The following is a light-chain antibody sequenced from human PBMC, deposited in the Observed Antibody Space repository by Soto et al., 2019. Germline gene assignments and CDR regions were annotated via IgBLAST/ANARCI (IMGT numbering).Light chain of an antibody. CDR2: GAS. J-gene: IGKJ2*01. V-gene: IGKV3-20*01. CDR1: QSVSSSY. Sequence: EIVLTQSPGTLSLSPGERATLSCRASQSVSSSYLAWYQQKPGQAPRPRIYGASTRATGIPDRFSGSGSGTDFTLTISRLEPEDFAVYYCPQYGSSPYTFGQGTKLEIK. CDR3: PQYGSSPYT.